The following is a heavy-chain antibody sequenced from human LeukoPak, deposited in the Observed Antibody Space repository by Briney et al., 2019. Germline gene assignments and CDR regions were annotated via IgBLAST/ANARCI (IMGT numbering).Heavy chain of an antibody. Sequence: SVKVSCKASRGTFSSYAISWVRQAPGQGLEWMGRIIPILGIANYAQKFQGRVTITADKSTSTAYMELSSLRSEDTAVYYCARFEAMGDYFDYWGQGTLVTVSS. CDR2: IIPILGIA. D-gene: IGHD5-18*01. CDR1: RGTFSSYA. CDR3: ARFEAMGDYFDY. V-gene: IGHV1-69*04. J-gene: IGHJ4*02.